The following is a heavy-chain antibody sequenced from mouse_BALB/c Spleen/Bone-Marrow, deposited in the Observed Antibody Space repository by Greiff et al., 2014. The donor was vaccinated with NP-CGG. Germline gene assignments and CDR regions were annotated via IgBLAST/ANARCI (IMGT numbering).Heavy chain of an antibody. J-gene: IGHJ3*01. CDR2: IRNKANGYTT. V-gene: IGHV7-3*02. Sequence: EVKLMESGGGLVQPGGSLRLSCATSGFTFTDYYMSWVRQPPGKALEWLGFIRNKANGYTTEYSASVKGRFTISRDNSQSILYLQKNPLRAEDSATYYCARDYGNYVRFAYWGQGTLVTVSA. CDR1: GFTFTDYY. CDR3: ARDYGNYVRFAY. D-gene: IGHD2-1*01.